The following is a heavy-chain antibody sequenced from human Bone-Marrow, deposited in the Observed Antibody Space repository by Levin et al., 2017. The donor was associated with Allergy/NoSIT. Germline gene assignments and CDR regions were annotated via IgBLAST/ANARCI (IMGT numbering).Heavy chain of an antibody. CDR1: GFTISRYS. D-gene: IGHD2-15*01. J-gene: IGHJ6*03. Sequence: PGGSLRLSCAVSGFTISRYSMNWVRQAPGKGLEWVSYISSSSSTIYYADSVKGRFTISRDNAKNSLYLLMNSLRAEDTAVYYCARDLCGYYDCYYYYMDVWGKGTTVTVSS. CDR3: ARDLCGYYDCYYYYMDV. V-gene: IGHV3-48*01. CDR2: ISSSSSTI.